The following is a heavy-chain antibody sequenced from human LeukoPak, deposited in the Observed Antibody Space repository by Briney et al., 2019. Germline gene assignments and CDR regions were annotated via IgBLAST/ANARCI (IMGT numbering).Heavy chain of an antibody. J-gene: IGHJ3*02. CDR3: ARGYYDSRGYSIPFDI. D-gene: IGHD3-22*01. CDR2: IHYSGST. Sequence: PSETLSLTCTVSGVSISSSYWSWIRQSPGRGLEWIGYIHYSGSTNYNPSLKSRLSISVDTSGNQFFLRLSSVTAADTAFYYCARGYYDSRGYSIPFDIWGQGTMVTVSS. CDR1: GVSISSSY. V-gene: IGHV4-59*01.